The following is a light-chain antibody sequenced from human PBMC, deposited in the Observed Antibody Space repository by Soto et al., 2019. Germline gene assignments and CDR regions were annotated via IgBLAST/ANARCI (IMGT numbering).Light chain of an antibody. J-gene: IGKJ1*01. V-gene: IGKV3-20*01. Sequence: EIVLTKSTGTLSLSPGERATLSCRASQSVSSSYLAWYQQKPGQAPRLLIYGASSRATGIPDRFSGSGSGTDFTLTIIRLEPEDFAVYYCQQHGSSPRTFGQGTKVDI. CDR2: GAS. CDR1: QSVSSSY. CDR3: QQHGSSPRT.